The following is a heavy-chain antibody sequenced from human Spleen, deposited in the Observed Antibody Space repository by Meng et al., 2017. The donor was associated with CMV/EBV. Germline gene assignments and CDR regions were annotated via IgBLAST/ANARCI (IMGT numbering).Heavy chain of an antibody. CDR1: GYTFTGYW. V-gene: IGHV5-51*01. J-gene: IGHJ4*02. CDR3: ARQAYSYDSRDYYGDYFDY. D-gene: IGHD3-22*01. CDR2: IYPSDSNI. Sequence: KVSCKGSGYTFTGYWIAWVRQMSGKGLEWMGTIYPSDSNIRYSPSFLGQVTISADKSISTAYLQWSSLKASDTAMYYCARQAYSYDSRDYYGDYFDYWGQGTLVTVSS.